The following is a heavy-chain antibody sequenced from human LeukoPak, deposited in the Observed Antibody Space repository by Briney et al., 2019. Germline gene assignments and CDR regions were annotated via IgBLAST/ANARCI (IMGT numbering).Heavy chain of an antibody. Sequence: GGSLRLSCEASGFTFSSSAMSWVRQAPGKGLEWVSSISINVDNTYYADSVKGRDTISRDNSKTTLYLQMNTLRAEDTAVYYCAKFSRSYCSSTRCSKYFDYWGQGTPVTVSS. CDR1: GFTFSSSA. CDR3: AKFSRSYCSSTRCSKYFDY. V-gene: IGHV3-23*01. J-gene: IGHJ4*02. D-gene: IGHD2-2*01. CDR2: ISINVDNT.